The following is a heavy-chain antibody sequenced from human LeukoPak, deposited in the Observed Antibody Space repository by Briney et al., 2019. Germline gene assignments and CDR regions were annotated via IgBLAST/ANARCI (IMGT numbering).Heavy chain of an antibody. Sequence: GGSLRLSCAASGFTFSSYSMNWVRQAPGKGLEWVSSISSSSSTIYYADSVKGRFTISRDNAKNSLSLQMNSLRAEDTAVYYCAMYYYDSSGYPSAFQYWGQGTLVTVSS. D-gene: IGHD3-22*01. J-gene: IGHJ1*01. CDR1: GFTFSSYS. CDR2: ISSSSSTI. CDR3: AMYYYDSSGYPSAFQY. V-gene: IGHV3-48*04.